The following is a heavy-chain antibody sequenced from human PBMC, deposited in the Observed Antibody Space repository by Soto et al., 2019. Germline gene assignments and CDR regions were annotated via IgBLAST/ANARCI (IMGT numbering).Heavy chain of an antibody. CDR2: IYYSGST. Sequence: PSETLSLTCTVSGGSISSGGYYWSWIRQHPGKGLEWIGYIYYSGSTYYNPSLKSRVTISVXXXXXXXXXXLSXVTAADTAVYYCARVGQQLAWGQGTLVTVSS. J-gene: IGHJ5*02. V-gene: IGHV4-31*03. CDR1: GGSISSGGYY. D-gene: IGHD6-13*01. CDR3: ARVGQQLA.